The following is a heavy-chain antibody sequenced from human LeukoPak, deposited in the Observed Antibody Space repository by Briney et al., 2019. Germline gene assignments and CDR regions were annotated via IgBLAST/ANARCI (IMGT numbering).Heavy chain of an antibody. D-gene: IGHD4-17*01. Sequence: GESLKISCKGSGYSFTSYWISWVRQMPGKGLEWMGRIDPSDSYTNYSPSFQGHVTISADKSISTAYLQWSSLKASDTAMYYCARLLYGDPFPLLYGMDVWGQGTTVTVSS. CDR3: ARLLYGDPFPLLYGMDV. J-gene: IGHJ6*02. CDR1: GYSFTSYW. V-gene: IGHV5-10-1*01. CDR2: IDPSDSYT.